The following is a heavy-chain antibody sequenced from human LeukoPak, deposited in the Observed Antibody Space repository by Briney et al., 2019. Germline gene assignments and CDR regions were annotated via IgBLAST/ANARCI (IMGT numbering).Heavy chain of an antibody. J-gene: IGHJ5*02. CDR1: GYTFTSYG. CDR2: ISAYNGNT. CDR3: ARRASGWYGQVWWFDP. D-gene: IGHD6-19*01. V-gene: IGHV1-18*01. Sequence: GASVKVSCKASGYTFTSYGISWVRQAPGQGLEWMGWISAYNGNTNYAQKLQGRVTMTTDTSTSTAYMELSSLRSEDTAVYYCARRASGWYGQVWWFDPWGQGTLVTVSS.